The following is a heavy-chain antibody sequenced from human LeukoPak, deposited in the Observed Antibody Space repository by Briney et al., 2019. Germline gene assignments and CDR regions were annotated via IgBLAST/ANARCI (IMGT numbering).Heavy chain of an antibody. V-gene: IGHV3-73*01. CDR1: GFTFSGSD. CDR3: TRYDVATDSSGWYRDY. D-gene: IGHD6-19*01. J-gene: IGHJ4*02. Sequence: GGSXRLSCAASGFTFSGSDMHWVRQASGKGMEWVGRVRSKANSYATAYAASVKGRFNIDREDAKKTEYMQMHSRKTDDTAVYYCTRYDVATDSSGWYRDYWGQGTLVTVSS. CDR2: VRSKANSYAT.